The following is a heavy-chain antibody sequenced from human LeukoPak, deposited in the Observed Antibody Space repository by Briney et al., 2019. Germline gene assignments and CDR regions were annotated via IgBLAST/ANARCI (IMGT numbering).Heavy chain of an antibody. CDR3: AKAEGDDAFDI. J-gene: IGHJ3*02. Sequence: GSLRLSCAASGFTFSSYGMHWVRQAPGKGLEWVAVISYDGSNKYYADSVKGRFTISRDNSKNTLYLQMNSLRAEDMALYYCAKAEGDDAFDIWGQGTMVTISS. D-gene: IGHD3-16*01. CDR1: GFTFSSYG. CDR2: ISYDGSNK. V-gene: IGHV3-30*18.